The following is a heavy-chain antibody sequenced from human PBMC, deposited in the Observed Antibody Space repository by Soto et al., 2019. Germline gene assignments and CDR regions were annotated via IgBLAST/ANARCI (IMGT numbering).Heavy chain of an antibody. CDR2: IKSKTDGGTT. J-gene: IGHJ6*02. D-gene: IGHD5-18*01. CDR3: TTADTAMATGYCYYGMDV. V-gene: IGHV3-15*01. Sequence: PGGSLRLSCAASGFTFSNAWMSWVRQAPGKGLEWVGRIKSKTDGGTTDYAAPVKGRFTISRDDSKNTLYLQMNSLKTEDTAVYYCTTADTAMATGYCYYGMDVWGQGTTVTVSS. CDR1: GFTFSNAW.